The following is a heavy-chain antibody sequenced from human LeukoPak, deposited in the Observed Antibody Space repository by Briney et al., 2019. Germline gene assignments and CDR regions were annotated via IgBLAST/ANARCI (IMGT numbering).Heavy chain of an antibody. CDR3: ARGAASTGVDI. J-gene: IGHJ3*02. CDR2: INHSGST. V-gene: IGHV4-34*01. CDR1: GGSFSGYY. D-gene: IGHD5/OR15-5a*01. Sequence: PSETLSLTCAVYGGSFSGYYWSWIRQPPGKGLEWIGEINHSGSTNYNPSLKSRATISVDTSKNQFSLKLSSVTAADTAVYYCARGAASTGVDIWGQGTMVTVSS.